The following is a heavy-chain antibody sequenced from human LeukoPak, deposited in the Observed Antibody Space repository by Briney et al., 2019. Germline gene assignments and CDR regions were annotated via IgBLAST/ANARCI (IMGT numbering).Heavy chain of an antibody. J-gene: IGHJ4*02. V-gene: IGHV4-34*01. Sequence: PSETLSLTCAVYGGSFSGYYWSWIRQPPGKGLEWIGEINHRGSTNYNPSLKSRVTISVDTSKNQFSLKLSSVTAADTAVYYCARGQVRPTYDFWSGYYRGYFDYWGQGTLVTVSS. CDR3: ARGQVRPTYDFWSGYYRGYFDY. CDR1: GGSFSGYY. D-gene: IGHD3-3*01. CDR2: INHRGST.